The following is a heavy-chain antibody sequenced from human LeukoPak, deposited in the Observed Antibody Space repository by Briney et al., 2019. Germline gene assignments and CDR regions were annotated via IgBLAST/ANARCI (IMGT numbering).Heavy chain of an antibody. J-gene: IGHJ4*02. CDR3: ARDGSGFYY. CDR1: GFTFSSYW. CDR2: IKEDGSEK. V-gene: IGHV3-7*01. Sequence: PGGSLRLSCAASGFTFSSYWMSWVRQAPGSGLEWVANIKEDGSEKYYVDSVKGRFTISRDNAKNSLNLQMNSLRAEDTAVYFCARDGSGFYYWGQGTLVTVSS. D-gene: IGHD3-3*01.